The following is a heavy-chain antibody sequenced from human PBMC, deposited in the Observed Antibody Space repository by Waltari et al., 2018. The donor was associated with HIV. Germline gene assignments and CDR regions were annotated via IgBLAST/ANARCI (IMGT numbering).Heavy chain of an antibody. J-gene: IGHJ4*02. D-gene: IGHD3-16*01. CDR3: ARGTFYDDEVGAYRYRPFDA. CDR2: IIPYFGFA. CDR1: GGDFSDYG. Sequence: QVRLVQSGPEVKRTGSSVRVSCKSSGGDFSDYGISWLRQAPGQGLQWMGEIIPYFGFANTAETLRARVSIEADESKNTVYLELRSLTVQDSATYFCARGTFYDDEVGAYRYRPFDAWGQGTPVSVSS. V-gene: IGHV1-69*01.